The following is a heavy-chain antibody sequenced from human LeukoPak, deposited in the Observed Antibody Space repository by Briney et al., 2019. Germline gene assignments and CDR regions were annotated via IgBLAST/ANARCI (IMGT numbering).Heavy chain of an antibody. V-gene: IGHV1-18*01. CDR1: GYTFTSYG. D-gene: IGHD2-21*02. CDR3: ARGGGDVLPRSPSDY. CDR2: TSAYNGNT. Sequence: ASVKVSCKASGYTFTSYGISWVRQAPGQGLEWMGWTSAYNGNTNYAQKLQGRVTMTTDTSTSTAYMELRSLRSDDTAVYYCARGGGDVLPRSPSDYWGQGTLVTVSS. J-gene: IGHJ4*02.